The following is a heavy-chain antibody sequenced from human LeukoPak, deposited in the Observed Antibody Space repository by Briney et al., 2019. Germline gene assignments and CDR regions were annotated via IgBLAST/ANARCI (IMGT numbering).Heavy chain of an antibody. CDR1: GYTFTGYY. Sequence: ASVKVSCKASGYTFTGYYMHWVRQAPGQGLEWMGWINPNSGGANYAQKFQGRVTMTRDTSISAACMELSRLRSDDTAVYYCARGGARALAAAVGYWGQGTQVTVSS. J-gene: IGHJ4*02. D-gene: IGHD6-13*01. CDR2: INPNSGGA. CDR3: ARGGARALAAAVGY. V-gene: IGHV1-2*02.